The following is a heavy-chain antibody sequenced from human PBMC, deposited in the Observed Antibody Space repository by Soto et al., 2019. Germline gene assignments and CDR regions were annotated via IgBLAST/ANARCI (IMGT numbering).Heavy chain of an antibody. Sequence: GGSLRLSCAASGFTFSLYGMGWVRQAPGKGLEWVSGITSAGGSTYYADSVKGRFTISRDNPKQTLYLQMNSLRAEDTAVYYCTGPISAAPGYWGQGTLVTVSS. CDR3: TGPISAAPGY. D-gene: IGHD6-13*01. CDR2: ITSAGGST. V-gene: IGHV3-23*01. J-gene: IGHJ4*02. CDR1: GFTFSLYG.